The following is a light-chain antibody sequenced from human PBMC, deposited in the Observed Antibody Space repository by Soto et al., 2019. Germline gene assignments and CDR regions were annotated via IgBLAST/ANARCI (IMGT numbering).Light chain of an antibody. CDR3: QQSYSIPPT. CDR1: QSVSSNY. J-gene: IGKJ1*01. CDR2: DAS. V-gene: IGKV3D-20*02. Sequence: ESVLTQSPGTLSLSPGERATLSCRASQSVSSNYLAWYQQKPGQAPRLLIYDASNRATGIPVRFSGSGSGTEFTLTISSLQPEDFATYYCQQSYSIPPTFGQGTKVDIK.